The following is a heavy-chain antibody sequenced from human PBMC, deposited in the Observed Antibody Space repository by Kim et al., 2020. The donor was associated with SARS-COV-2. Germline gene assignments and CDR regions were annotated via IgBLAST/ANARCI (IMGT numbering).Heavy chain of an antibody. V-gene: IGHV4-34*01. Sequence: SETLSLTCAVYGGSFSGYYWSWIRQPPGKGLEWIGEINHSGSTNYNPSLKSRVTISVDTSKNQFSLKLSSVTAADTAVYYCARGLRYYDSSGSVDYWGQGTLVTVSS. CDR2: INHSGST. D-gene: IGHD3-22*01. CDR3: ARGLRYYDSSGSVDY. J-gene: IGHJ4*02. CDR1: GGSFSGYY.